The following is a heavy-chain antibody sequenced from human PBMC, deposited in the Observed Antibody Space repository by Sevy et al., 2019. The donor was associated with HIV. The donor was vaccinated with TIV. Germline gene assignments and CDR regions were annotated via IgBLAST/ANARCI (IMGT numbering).Heavy chain of an antibody. J-gene: IGHJ6*02. CDR1: GFTFSSYS. CDR3: AGQDQPEGDYYYYGMDV. CDR2: ISSISSYI. V-gene: IGHV3-21*01. D-gene: IGHD2-2*01. Sequence: GGSLRLSCAASGFTFSSYSMNWVRQAPGKGLEWVSSISSISSYIYYADSVKGRFTISRDNAKNSLYLQMNSLRAEDTAVYYCAGQDQPEGDYYYYGMDVWGQGTTVTVSS.